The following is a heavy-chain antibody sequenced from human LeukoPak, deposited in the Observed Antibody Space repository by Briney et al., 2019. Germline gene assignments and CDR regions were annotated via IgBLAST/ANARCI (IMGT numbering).Heavy chain of an antibody. Sequence: SGGSLRLSCAASGFTFSSYEMNWVRQAPGKGLEWVSYISSSGSTIYYADSVKGRFTISRDNAKNTVYLQMNSLRAEDTAVYYCARSGGSGLDYWGQGTLVTVSS. D-gene: IGHD3-16*01. J-gene: IGHJ4*02. CDR3: ARSGGSGLDY. CDR2: ISSSGSTI. V-gene: IGHV3-48*03. CDR1: GFTFSSYE.